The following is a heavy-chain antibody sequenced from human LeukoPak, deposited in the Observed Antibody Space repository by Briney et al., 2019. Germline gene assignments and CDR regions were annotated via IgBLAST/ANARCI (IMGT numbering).Heavy chain of an antibody. CDR1: GGSFSGYY. V-gene: IGHV4-34*01. D-gene: IGHD3-10*01. CDR2: VNHSGST. CDR3: ARDSGTTGEVKFDP. Sequence: SETLSLTCAVYGGSFSGYYWNWIRQPPGKGLEWIGEVNHSGSTNYNPSLNSRVTISVDTSKNQFSLKLNSVTAADTAVYYCARDSGTTGEVKFDPWGQGTLVTVSS. J-gene: IGHJ5*02.